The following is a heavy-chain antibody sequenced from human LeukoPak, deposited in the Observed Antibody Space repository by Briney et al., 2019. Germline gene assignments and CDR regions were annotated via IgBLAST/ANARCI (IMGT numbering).Heavy chain of an antibody. CDR3: ARGGGLDV. Sequence: GGSLRLSCAASGFTFSSYWMNWARQAPGKGLEWVASINHNGNVNYYVDSVKGRFTISRDNAKNSLYLQMSNLRAEDPAVYFCARGGGLDVWGQGATVTVSS. CDR2: INHNGNVN. J-gene: IGHJ6*02. D-gene: IGHD3-16*01. CDR1: GFTFSSYW. V-gene: IGHV3-7*03.